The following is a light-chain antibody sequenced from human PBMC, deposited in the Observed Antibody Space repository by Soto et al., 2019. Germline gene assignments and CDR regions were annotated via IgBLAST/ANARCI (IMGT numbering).Light chain of an antibody. CDR1: QSISNY. Sequence: DIQMTQSPPSLSASVGDRVTITCRASQSISNYLNWYQQKPGKAPKLLIYAASSLQSGVPSRFSGSGSGTDFTLTISSLQPEDFATYYCQQSYSTLTWTFGQGTKVDIK. CDR3: QQSYSTLTWT. V-gene: IGKV1-39*01. CDR2: AAS. J-gene: IGKJ1*01.